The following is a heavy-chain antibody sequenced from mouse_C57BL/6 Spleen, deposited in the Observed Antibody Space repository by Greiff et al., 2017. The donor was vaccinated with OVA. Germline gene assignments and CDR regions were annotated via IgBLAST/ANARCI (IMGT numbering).Heavy chain of an antibody. D-gene: IGHD1-1*01. CDR3: ARPLYYGSSYGFAY. CDR1: GYTFTSYW. V-gene: IGHV1-69*01. J-gene: IGHJ3*01. CDR2: IDPSDSYT. Sequence: QVQLQQPGAELVMPGASVKLSCKASGYTFTSYWMHWVKQRPGQGLEWIGAIDPSDSYTNYNQKFKGKSTLTVDKSSSTAYMQLSSLTSEDSAVYYCARPLYYGSSYGFAYWGQGTLVTVSA.